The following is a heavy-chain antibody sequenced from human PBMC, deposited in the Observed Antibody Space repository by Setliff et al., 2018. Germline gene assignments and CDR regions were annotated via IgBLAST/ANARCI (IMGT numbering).Heavy chain of an antibody. CDR2: IYYSGST. V-gene: IGHV4-39*07. CDR3: ARFAGSSWVDY. D-gene: IGHD6-13*01. J-gene: IGHJ4*02. Sequence: SETLSLPCTVSGGSISSSSYYWGWIRQPPGKGLEWIGSIYYSGSTYYNPSLKSRVTISVDTYKNQFSLKLSSVTAADTAVHYCARFAGSSWVDYWGQGTLVTVSS. CDR1: GGSISSSSYY.